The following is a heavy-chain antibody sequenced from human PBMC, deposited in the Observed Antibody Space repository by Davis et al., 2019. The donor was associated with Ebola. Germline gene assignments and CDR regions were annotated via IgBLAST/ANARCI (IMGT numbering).Heavy chain of an antibody. CDR3: AREGYSYGIPQGGYYGMDV. J-gene: IGHJ6*02. V-gene: IGHV4-4*07. D-gene: IGHD5-18*01. Sequence: PSETLSLTCTVSGGSISSYYWSWIRQPAGKGLEWIGRIYTSGSTDYNPSLKSRVPMSVDTSENQFSLKLSSVTAADTAVYYCAREGYSYGIPQGGYYGMDVWGQGTTVTVSS. CDR2: IYTSGST. CDR1: GGSISSYY.